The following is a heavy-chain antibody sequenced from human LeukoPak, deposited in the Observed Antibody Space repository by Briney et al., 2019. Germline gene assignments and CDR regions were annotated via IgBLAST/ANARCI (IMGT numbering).Heavy chain of an antibody. J-gene: IGHJ4*02. Sequence: ASVKVSCKASGYTFTSYGISWVRQAPGQGLEWMGWISAYNGNTNYAQKFQGRVTITTDESTSTAYMELSSLRSEDTAVYYCARDLPGASSGYYGGYWGQGTLVTVPS. CDR2: ISAYNGNT. CDR3: ARDLPGASSGYYGGY. CDR1: GYTFTSYG. V-gene: IGHV1-18*01. D-gene: IGHD3-22*01.